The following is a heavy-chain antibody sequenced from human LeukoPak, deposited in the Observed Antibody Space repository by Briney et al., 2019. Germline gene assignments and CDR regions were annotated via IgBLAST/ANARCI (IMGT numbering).Heavy chain of an antibody. D-gene: IGHD3-22*01. J-gene: IGHJ4*02. Sequence: PSETLSLTCAVYGGSFSGYYWSWLRQPPGKGLEWIGEINHSGSTNYNPSLKSRVTISVDTSKNQFSLKLSSATAADTAVYYCARASVFSSGYYYFDYWGQGTLVTVSS. V-gene: IGHV4-34*01. CDR1: GGSFSGYY. CDR3: ARASVFSSGYYYFDY. CDR2: INHSGST.